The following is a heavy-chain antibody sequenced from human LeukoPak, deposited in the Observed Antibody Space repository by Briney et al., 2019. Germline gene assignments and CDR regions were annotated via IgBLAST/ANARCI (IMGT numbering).Heavy chain of an antibody. J-gene: IGHJ4*02. CDR2: ISGSGGST. CDR3: AKDPDRAAAGTFDY. CDR1: GFTFSSYA. D-gene: IGHD6-13*01. Sequence: GGSLRLSCAASGFTFSSYAMSWVRPPPGKGLEWVSAISGSGGSTYYADSVKGRFTISRDNSKNTLYLQMNSLRAEDTAVYYCAKDPDRAAAGTFDYWGQGTLVTVSS. V-gene: IGHV3-23*01.